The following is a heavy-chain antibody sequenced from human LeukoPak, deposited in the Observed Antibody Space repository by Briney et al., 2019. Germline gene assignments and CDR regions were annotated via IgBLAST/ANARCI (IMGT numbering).Heavy chain of an antibody. CDR3: ARASGSYWWFDS. D-gene: IGHD1-26*01. CDR1: GYTFTSYA. CDR2: INAGNGNT. J-gene: IGHJ5*01. V-gene: IGHV1-3*03. Sequence: ASVKVSCKASGYTFTSYAMHWVRQAPGQRLEWMGWINAGNGNTKYSQEFQGRVTITRDTSASTAYMELSSLRSEDMAVYYCARASGSYWWFDSWGQGTLVTVSS.